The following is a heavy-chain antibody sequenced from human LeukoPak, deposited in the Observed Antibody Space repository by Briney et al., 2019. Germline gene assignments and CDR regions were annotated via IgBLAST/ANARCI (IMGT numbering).Heavy chain of an antibody. CDR1: GASISSYY. Sequence: SETLSLTCTVSGASISSYYWNWIRQPPGKGLEWIGYIYDGGSTNHNPSLKSRVTISVDTSKNQFSLKLTSVTAADTAVYYCARSRTYYYDSSGYQIDYWGQGTLVTVSS. CDR2: IYDGGST. J-gene: IGHJ4*02. D-gene: IGHD3-22*01. V-gene: IGHV4-59*01. CDR3: ARSRTYYYDSSGYQIDY.